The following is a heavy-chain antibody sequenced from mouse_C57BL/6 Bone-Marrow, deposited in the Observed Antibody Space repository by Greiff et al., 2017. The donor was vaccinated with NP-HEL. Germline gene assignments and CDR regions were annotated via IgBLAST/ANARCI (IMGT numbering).Heavy chain of an antibody. Sequence: QVQLKQSGAELARPGASVKLSCKASGYTFTSYGISWVKQSTGQGLEWIGEIYPRSGNTYYNEKFKGKATLTADKSSSTAYMELRSLTSEDSAVYFCARERDYYGSSLYYYAMDYWGQGTSVTVSS. CDR3: ARERDYYGSSLYYYAMDY. V-gene: IGHV1-81*01. CDR2: IYPRSGNT. CDR1: GYTFTSYG. D-gene: IGHD1-1*01. J-gene: IGHJ4*01.